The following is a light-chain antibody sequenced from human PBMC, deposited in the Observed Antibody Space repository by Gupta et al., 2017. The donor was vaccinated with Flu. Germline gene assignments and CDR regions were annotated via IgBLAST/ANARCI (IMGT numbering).Light chain of an antibody. CDR3: MQGAHWPWA. Sequence: DVVMTQSPLSLSVTLGQTASISCRSSQSLVYSDGNTVLHWFQQRPGQAPRRLIYLVSHRESGVPDRFSGSGSGTEFTLKISRVEAEDVGIYFCMQGAHWPWAFGQGTKVEI. V-gene: IGKV2-30*01. CDR2: LVS. CDR1: QSLVYSDGNTV. J-gene: IGKJ1*01.